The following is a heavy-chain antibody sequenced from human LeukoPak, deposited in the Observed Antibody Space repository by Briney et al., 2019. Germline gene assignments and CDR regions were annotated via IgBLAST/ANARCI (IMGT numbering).Heavy chain of an antibody. J-gene: IGHJ4*02. D-gene: IGHD5-18*01. V-gene: IGHV4-38-2*02. Sequence: KPSETLSLTCTVSGYSISSVYYWGWIRQPPGKGLEWIGASYHSGRTSYNPALKRRVTISVDTSKNQFPLKLSSVTGADTAVYYSARGAWYSHGQIDYWGQGTLVSVSS. CDR1: GYSISSVYY. CDR2: SYHSGRT. CDR3: ARGAWYSHGQIDY.